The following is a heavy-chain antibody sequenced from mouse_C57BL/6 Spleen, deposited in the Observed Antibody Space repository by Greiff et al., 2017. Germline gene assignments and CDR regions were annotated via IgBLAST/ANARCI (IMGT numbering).Heavy chain of an antibody. CDR3: TRPYGY. Sequence: VQLQQSGAELVRPGASVTLSCKASGYTFTDYEMHWVKQTPVQGLEWIGAIDPETGGTAYNQKFKGKAILTADKSSSTAYMELRSLTSEDSAVYYCTRPYGYWGQGTTLSVSS. J-gene: IGHJ2*01. V-gene: IGHV1-15*01. D-gene: IGHD1-1*02. CDR2: IDPETGGT. CDR1: GYTFTDYE.